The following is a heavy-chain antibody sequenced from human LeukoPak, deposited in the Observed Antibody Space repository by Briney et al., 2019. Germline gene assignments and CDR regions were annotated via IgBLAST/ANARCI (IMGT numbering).Heavy chain of an antibody. CDR3: AGTMVRGI. D-gene: IGHD3-10*01. CDR1: GGSFSGYY. Sequence: PSETLSLTCAVYGGSFSGYYMSWIRQAPGKGLEWVSYISSSGSTIYYADSVRGRFTISRDNAKNSLYLQMNSLRAEDTAVYYCAGTMVRGIWGQGTLVTVSS. V-gene: IGHV3-11*04. CDR2: ISSSGSTI. J-gene: IGHJ4*02.